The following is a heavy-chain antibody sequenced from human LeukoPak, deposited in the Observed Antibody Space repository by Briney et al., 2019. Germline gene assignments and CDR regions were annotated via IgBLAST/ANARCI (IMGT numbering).Heavy chain of an antibody. CDR3: ARDITGSFDY. CDR2: INHNGGT. D-gene: IGHD1-14*01. Sequence: SETLSLTCAVYGGSFSGYFWSWIRQPPGKVLEWIGDINHNGGTNYNPSLKSRVTISVDTSKNQFSLKLSSVTAADTAVYYCARDITGSFDYWGQGNLVTVSS. CDR1: GGSFSGYF. V-gene: IGHV4-34*01. J-gene: IGHJ4*02.